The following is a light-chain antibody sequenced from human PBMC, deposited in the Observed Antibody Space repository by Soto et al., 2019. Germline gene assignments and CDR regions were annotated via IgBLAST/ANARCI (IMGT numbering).Light chain of an antibody. CDR2: EGS. Sequence: QSVLSQPASVSGSPGQSITISCTGSSSDVGSYNLVSWYQHHPGKAPKLMIYEGSKRPSGVSNRFSGSKSGNTASLTISGLQTEHEADYYCCSYAGSSNLVAFGGGTKLTVL. J-gene: IGLJ2*01. CDR3: CSYAGSSNLVA. V-gene: IGLV2-23*01. CDR1: SSDVGSYNL.